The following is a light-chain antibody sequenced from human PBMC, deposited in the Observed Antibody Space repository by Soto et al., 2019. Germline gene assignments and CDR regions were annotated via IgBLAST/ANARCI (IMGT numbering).Light chain of an antibody. CDR3: QQYNNWAPA. CDR2: GAS. Sequence: EIVMTQSRTTLSVSPGERATLSCRASQTVSSKLAWYQLKPGQAPRLLIYGASTRATDIPARFSGSGSGTDFALTIGSLQSEDFAVYYCQQYNNWAPAFGQGTTVE. V-gene: IGKV3-15*01. J-gene: IGKJ1*01. CDR1: QTVSSK.